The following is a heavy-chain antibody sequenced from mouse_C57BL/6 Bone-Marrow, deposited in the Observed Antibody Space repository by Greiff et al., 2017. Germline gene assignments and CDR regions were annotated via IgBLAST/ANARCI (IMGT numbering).Heavy chain of an antibody. CDR2: IYPGSGST. CDR3: ARERIYYYGSFAY. Sequence: QVQLKQSGAELVKPGASVKMSCKASGYTFTSYWITWVKQRPGQGLEWIGDIYPGSGSTNYNEKFKSKATLTVDTSSSTAYMQLSSLTSEDSAVYYCARERIYYYGSFAYWGQGTLVTVSA. V-gene: IGHV1-55*01. J-gene: IGHJ3*01. D-gene: IGHD1-1*01. CDR1: GYTFTSYW.